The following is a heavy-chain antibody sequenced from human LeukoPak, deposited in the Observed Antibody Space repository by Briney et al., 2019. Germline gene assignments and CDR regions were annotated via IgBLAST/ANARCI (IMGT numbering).Heavy chain of an antibody. CDR2: ISYDGSNK. CDR1: GFTFSSYG. D-gene: IGHD4/OR15-4a*01. J-gene: IGHJ3*01. CDR3: ANDDYGVNRAFDV. V-gene: IGHV3-30*18. Sequence: GRSLRLSCAASGFTFSSYGMHWVRQAPGKGLEWVAVISYDGSNKYYADSVKGRFTISRDNSKNTLYLQMNSLRPEDTAVYYCANDDYGVNRAFDVWGQGTMVTVSS.